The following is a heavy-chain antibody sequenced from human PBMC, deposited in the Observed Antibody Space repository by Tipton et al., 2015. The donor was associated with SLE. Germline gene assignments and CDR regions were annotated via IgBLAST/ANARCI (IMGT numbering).Heavy chain of an antibody. D-gene: IGHD3-16*01. J-gene: IGHJ6*02. CDR3: AGGDGPRGPYYYGMDV. CDR2: ISSSSSYI. CDR1: GFTFSSYS. Sequence: SLRLSCAASGFTFSSYSMHWVRQAPGKGLEWVSSISSSSSYIYYADSVKGRFTISRDNAKNSLYLQMNSLRAEDTAVYYCAGGDGPRGPYYYGMDVWGQGTTVTVSS. V-gene: IGHV3-21*03.